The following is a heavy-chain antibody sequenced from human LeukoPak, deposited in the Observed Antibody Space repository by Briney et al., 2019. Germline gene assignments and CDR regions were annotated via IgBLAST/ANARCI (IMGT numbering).Heavy chain of an antibody. J-gene: IGHJ4*02. CDR1: GFTFSSYG. CDR3: ANSGIVVAYKN. V-gene: IGHV3-33*06. CDR2: IWYDGSNK. D-gene: IGHD3-22*01. Sequence: GGSLRLSCAASGFTFSSYGMHWVRQAPGKGLEWVAVIWYDGSNKYYADSVKGRFTISRDNSKNTLYLQMNSLRAEDTAVYYCANSGIVVAYKNWGQGTLVTVSS.